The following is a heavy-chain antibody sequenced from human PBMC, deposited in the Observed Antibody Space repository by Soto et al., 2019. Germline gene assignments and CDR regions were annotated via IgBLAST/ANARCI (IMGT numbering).Heavy chain of an antibody. CDR2: ISYDGSNK. V-gene: IGHV3-30-3*01. CDR3: ARSFVDTAMVLGY. J-gene: IGHJ4*02. D-gene: IGHD5-18*01. CDR1: GFTFSSYA. Sequence: GGSLRLSCAASGFTFSSYAMHWVRQAPGKGLKWVAVISYDGSNKYYADSVKGRFTISRDNSKNTLYLQMNSLRAEDTAVYYCARSFVDTAMVLGYWGQGTLVTVSS.